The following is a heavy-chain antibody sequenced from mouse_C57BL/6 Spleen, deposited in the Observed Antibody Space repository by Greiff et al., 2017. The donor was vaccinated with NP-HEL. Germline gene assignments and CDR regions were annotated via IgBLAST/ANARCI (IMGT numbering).Heavy chain of an antibody. CDR3: ARDQGLRRGYFDV. CDR1: GYSITSGYY. Sequence: VQLKQSGPGLVKPSQSLSLTCSVTGYSITSGYYWNWIRQFPGNKLEWMGYISYDGSNNYNPSLKNRISITRDTSKNQFFLKLNSVTTEDTATYYCARDQGLRRGYFDVWGTGTTVTVSS. J-gene: IGHJ1*03. D-gene: IGHD2-4*01. CDR2: ISYDGSN. V-gene: IGHV3-6*01.